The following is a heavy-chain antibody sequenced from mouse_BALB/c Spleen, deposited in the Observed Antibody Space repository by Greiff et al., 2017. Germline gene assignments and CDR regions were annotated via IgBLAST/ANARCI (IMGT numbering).Heavy chain of an antibody. CDR1: GFSLTSYG. Sequence: QVQLKESGPGLVAPSQSLSITCTVSGFSLTSYGVHWVRQPPGKGLEWLGVLWAGGSTNYNSALMSRLSISKDTSTSQVFLKMHSLQTDDTAMYYCARAIYDGYYYAMDYWGQGTSVTVSA. CDR2: LWAGGST. D-gene: IGHD2-3*01. CDR3: ARAIYDGYYYAMDY. V-gene: IGHV2-9*02. J-gene: IGHJ4*01.